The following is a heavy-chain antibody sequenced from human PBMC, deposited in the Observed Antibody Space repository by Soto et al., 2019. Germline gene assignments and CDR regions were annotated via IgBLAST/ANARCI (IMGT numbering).Heavy chain of an antibody. D-gene: IGHD6-13*01. J-gene: IGHJ6*02. CDR2: ISPNNGGT. V-gene: IGHV1-2*02. CDR1: GYTFTEYY. CDR3: ARGTSTWSPSGTDV. Sequence: ASVKVSCKASGYTFTEYYMHWVRQAPGQGLEWMAWISPNNGGTNYAQKFQGRVTLTRDTSINTAYMELSRLRSDDTAVYYCARGTSTWSPSGTDVWGQGTTVTVPS.